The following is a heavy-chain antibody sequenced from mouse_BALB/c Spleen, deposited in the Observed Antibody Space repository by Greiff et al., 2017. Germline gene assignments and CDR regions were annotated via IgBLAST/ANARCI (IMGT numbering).Heavy chain of an antibody. D-gene: IGHD2-10*01. CDR1: GFSLTDYG. CDR3: AKHAYYGNYRYYFDY. Sequence: VQLVESGPGLVAPSQSLSITCTVSGFSLTDYGVSWIRQPPGKGLEWLGVIWGGGSTYYNSALKSRLSISKDNSKSQVFLKMNSLQTDDTAMYYCAKHAYYGNYRYYFDYWGQGTTLTVSS. CDR2: IWGGGST. V-gene: IGHV2-6-5*01. J-gene: IGHJ2*01.